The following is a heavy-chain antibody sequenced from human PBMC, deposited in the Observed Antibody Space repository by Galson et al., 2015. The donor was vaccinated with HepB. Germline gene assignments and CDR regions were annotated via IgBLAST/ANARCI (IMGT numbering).Heavy chain of an antibody. CDR3: ARSPCSGGSCYSLRYYYYYGMDV. CDR1: GGTFSSYA. V-gene: IGHV1-69*13. D-gene: IGHD2-15*01. J-gene: IGHJ6*02. Sequence: SVKVSCKASGGTFSSYAISWVRQAPGQGLEWMGGIIPIFGTANYAQKFQGRVTITADESTSTAYMELSSLRSEDTAVYYCARSPCSGGSCYSLRYYYYYGMDVWGQGTTVTVSS. CDR2: IIPIFGTA.